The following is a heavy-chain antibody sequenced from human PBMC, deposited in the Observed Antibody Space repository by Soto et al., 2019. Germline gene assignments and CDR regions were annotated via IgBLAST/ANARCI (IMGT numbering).Heavy chain of an antibody. CDR3: ARRRYYYDSSGYPYWYFDL. D-gene: IGHD3-22*01. CDR1: GGSFSGYY. Sequence: QVQLQQWGAGLLKPSETLSLTCAVYGGSFSGYYWSWIRQPPGKGLEWIGEINHSGSTNYNPSLKNGVTISVDTSKNQFSLKLSSVTAADTAVYYCARRRYYYDSSGYPYWYFDLWGRGTLVTVSS. V-gene: IGHV4-34*01. J-gene: IGHJ2*01. CDR2: INHSGST.